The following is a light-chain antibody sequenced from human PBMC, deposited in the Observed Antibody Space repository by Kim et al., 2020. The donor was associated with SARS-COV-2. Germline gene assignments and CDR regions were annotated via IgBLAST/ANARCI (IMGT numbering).Light chain of an antibody. CDR3: QQFGGSPRT. Sequence: EIVLTQSPGTLSLSQGERATLSCRASQSVSSSYLAWYQQKPGRAPRRLIYGPSSRATGIPDRCSGSGSGTDFALTISRLEPEDFAVYYCQQFGGSPRTFGQGTKVDIK. V-gene: IGKV3-20*01. CDR2: GPS. J-gene: IGKJ1*01. CDR1: QSVSSSY.